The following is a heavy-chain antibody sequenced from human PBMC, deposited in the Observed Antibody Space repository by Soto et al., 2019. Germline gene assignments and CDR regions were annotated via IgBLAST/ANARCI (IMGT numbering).Heavy chain of an antibody. CDR3: AREGVAPYYYYGMDV. D-gene: IGHD5-12*01. V-gene: IGHV1-18*01. J-gene: IGHJ6*02. CDR1: GYTFTRSG. CDR2: ISSYNGDT. Sequence: QAQLDQSGAEVKKPGASVKVSCKASGYTFTRSGISWVRQAPGQGPEWMGWISSYNGDTNYAQTFQGRVTMTTDTSTSTAYMELRSLRSDDTAVYYCAREGVAPYYYYGMDVLGQGAPVTVSS.